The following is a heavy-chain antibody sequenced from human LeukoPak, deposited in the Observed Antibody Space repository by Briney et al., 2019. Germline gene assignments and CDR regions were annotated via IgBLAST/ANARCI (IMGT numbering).Heavy chain of an antibody. D-gene: IGHD3-10*01. V-gene: IGHV1-2*04. CDR3: ARAFPLWFGELSTEFDP. Sequence: GASVKVSCKASGYTFTGYYMHWVRQAPGQGLEWMGWINPNSGGTNYAQKFQGWVTMTRDTSISTAYMELRRLRSDDTAVYYCARAFPLWFGELSTEFDPWGQGTLVTVSS. J-gene: IGHJ5*02. CDR2: INPNSGGT. CDR1: GYTFTGYY.